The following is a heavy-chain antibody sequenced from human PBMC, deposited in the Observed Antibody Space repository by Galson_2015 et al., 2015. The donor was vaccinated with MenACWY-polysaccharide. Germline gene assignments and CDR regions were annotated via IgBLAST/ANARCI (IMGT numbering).Heavy chain of an antibody. J-gene: IGHJ4*02. D-gene: IGHD1-26*01. CDR3: ARVEKYSGSFYILY. CDR1: DYSIRSGYF. V-gene: IGHV4-38-2*01. CDR2: IFHSGTT. Sequence: ETLSLTCAVSDYSIRSGYFWGWIRQPPGKGLEWIASIFHSGTTYYNPSLKSRVTISVDTSKNQSSLKLSSVTAADTAVYYCARVEKYSGSFYILYWGQGTLVTVSS.